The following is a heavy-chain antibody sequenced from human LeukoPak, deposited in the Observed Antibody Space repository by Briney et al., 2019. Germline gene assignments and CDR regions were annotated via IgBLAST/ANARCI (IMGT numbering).Heavy chain of an antibody. D-gene: IGHD3-3*01. CDR1: GGTFSSYA. V-gene: IGHV1-69*04. J-gene: IGHJ6*03. Sequence: SVKVSCKASGGTFSSYAISWVRQAPGQGLEWMGRIIPILGIANYAQKFQGRVTITADKSTSTAYMELSSLRSEDTAVYYCARDRWGNYDFWRNYYYYMDVWGKGTTVTVSS. CDR2: IIPILGIA. CDR3: ARDRWGNYDFWRNYYYYMDV.